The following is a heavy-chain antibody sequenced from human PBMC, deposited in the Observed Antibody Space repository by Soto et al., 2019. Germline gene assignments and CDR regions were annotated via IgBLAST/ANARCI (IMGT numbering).Heavy chain of an antibody. CDR1: GDTINGYY. J-gene: IGHJ4*02. D-gene: IGHD5-12*01. CDR2: INPNSGGT. CDR3: ARDYEAGLDY. Sequence: GASVTVSCTASGDTINGYYIHWVRQAPGQGLEWMGWINPNSGGTNYAQKFQGWVTMTRDTSISTAYMELSRLRSDDTAVYYCARDYEAGLDYWGQGTLVTVSS. V-gene: IGHV1-2*04.